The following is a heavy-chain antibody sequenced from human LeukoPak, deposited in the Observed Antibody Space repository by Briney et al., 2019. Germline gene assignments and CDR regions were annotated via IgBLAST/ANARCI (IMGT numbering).Heavy chain of an antibody. V-gene: IGHV3-30*02. CDR2: IRYDGSNK. D-gene: IGHD3-22*01. CDR3: AKATNYVSGGYTDVFDI. Sequence: GGSLRLSCAASGFTFSRYGMHWVRQAPGKGLEWVSFIRYDGSNKYYADSVKGRFTISRDNSKNTLYLQMNSLRFEYTAGYYCAKATNYVSGGYTDVFDIWGQGTMVTVFS. J-gene: IGHJ3*02. CDR1: GFTFSRYG.